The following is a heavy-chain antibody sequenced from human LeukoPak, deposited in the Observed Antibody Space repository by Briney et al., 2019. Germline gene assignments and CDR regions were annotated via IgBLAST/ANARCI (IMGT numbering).Heavy chain of an antibody. D-gene: IGHD3-10*01. V-gene: IGHV1-18*01. J-gene: IGHJ4*02. Sequence: ASVTVSCKASVYTFTSYGISWVRQAPGQGLEWVGWISAYNGNTNYAQKLQGRVTMTTDTSTSTAYMELRSLRSDDAAVYYCARVLLWFGESPAYFDYWGQGTLVTVSS. CDR1: VYTFTSYG. CDR3: ARVLLWFGESPAYFDY. CDR2: ISAYNGNT.